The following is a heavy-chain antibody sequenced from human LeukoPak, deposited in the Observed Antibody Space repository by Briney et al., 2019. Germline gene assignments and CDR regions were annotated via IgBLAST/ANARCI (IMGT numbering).Heavy chain of an antibody. D-gene: IGHD2-21*01. J-gene: IGHJ4*02. CDR3: ARDWGGTFDY. CDR2: INPSGGST. V-gene: IGHV1-46*01. Sequence: ASVKVSCKASGYTFTSYYMHWVREAPGQGLEWMGMINPSGGSTSYAQKFQGRVTMTRHTSTSAVYMELSSLRSEYPSVYYCARDWGGTFDYWGQGTLVTVSS. CDR1: GYTFTSYY.